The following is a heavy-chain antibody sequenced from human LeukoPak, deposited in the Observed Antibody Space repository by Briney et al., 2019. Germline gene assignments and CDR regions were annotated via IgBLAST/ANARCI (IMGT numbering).Heavy chain of an antibody. Sequence: SETLSLTCAVYGGSFSGYYWSWIRQPPGKGLEWIGEINHSGSTNYNPSLKSRVTIPVDTSKNQFSLKLSSVTAADTAVYYCAGVRGVLYYFDYWGQGTLVTVSS. CDR1: GGSFSGYY. D-gene: IGHD3-10*01. V-gene: IGHV4-34*01. CDR3: AGVRGVLYYFDY. CDR2: INHSGST. J-gene: IGHJ4*02.